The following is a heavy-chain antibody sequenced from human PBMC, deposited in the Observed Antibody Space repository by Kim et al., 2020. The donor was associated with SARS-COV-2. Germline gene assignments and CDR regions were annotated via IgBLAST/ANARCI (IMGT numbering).Heavy chain of an antibody. D-gene: IGHD1-26*01. J-gene: IGHJ4*02. CDR3: ARHPRGAADY. Sequence: SETLSLTCTVSGGSIISDSHLWGWIRQPPGKGLEWIGTIYYSGDTYYNPSLKSRVTISVDTSKNQFSLQLTSVTVADTAVYYCARHPRGAADYWGQGTLV. CDR1: GGSIISDSHL. V-gene: IGHV4-39*01. CDR2: IYYSGDT.